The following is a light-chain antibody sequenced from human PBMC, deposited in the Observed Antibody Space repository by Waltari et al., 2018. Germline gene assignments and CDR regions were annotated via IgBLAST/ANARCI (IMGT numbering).Light chain of an antibody. Sequence: DIVMTQSPDSLAMSLGERATINCKSSQSVLYSSNNKNYLAWYQQKPGQPPKLLIYWASTRESGVPDRFSGSGSGTYFTLTISSLQAEDVAVYYCQQYYTTPYTFGQGTKLEIK. CDR3: QQYYTTPYT. V-gene: IGKV4-1*01. CDR2: WAS. CDR1: QSVLYSSNNKNY. J-gene: IGKJ2*01.